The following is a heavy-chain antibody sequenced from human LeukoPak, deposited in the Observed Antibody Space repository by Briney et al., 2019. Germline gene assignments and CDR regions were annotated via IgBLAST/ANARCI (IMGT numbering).Heavy chain of an antibody. D-gene: IGHD1-26*01. V-gene: IGHV1-46*01. Sequence: GASVKVSCKASGYTFTSYYMHWVRQAPGQGLEWMGIINPSGGSTSYAQKFQGRVTMTRDTSTSTVYMELSSLRSEDTAVYYCARDFRGGGSSPGAFDIWGQGTMVTVSS. CDR3: ARDFRGGGSSPGAFDI. J-gene: IGHJ3*02. CDR1: GYTFTSYY. CDR2: INPSGGST.